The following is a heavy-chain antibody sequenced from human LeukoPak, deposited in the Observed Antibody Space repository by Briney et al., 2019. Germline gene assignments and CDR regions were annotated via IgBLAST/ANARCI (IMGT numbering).Heavy chain of an antibody. V-gene: IGHV1-2*02. J-gene: IGHJ6*03. D-gene: IGHD3-3*01. Sequence: ASVKVSCKASGYTFTGYYMHWVRQAPGQGLEWMGWINPNSGGTNYAQKFQGRVTITRNTSISTAYMELSSLRSEDTAVYYCARGANYDFWSGYYPYYYYMDVWGKGTTVTVSS. CDR3: ARGANYDFWSGYYPYYYYMDV. CDR2: INPNSGGT. CDR1: GYTFTGYY.